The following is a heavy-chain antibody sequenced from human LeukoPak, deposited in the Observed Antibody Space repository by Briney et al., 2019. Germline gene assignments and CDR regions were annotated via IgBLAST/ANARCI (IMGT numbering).Heavy chain of an antibody. CDR3: ARGRFLSSGRRNYYMDV. V-gene: IGHV4-34*01. CDR2: INHSGST. J-gene: IGHJ6*03. Sequence: SETLSLTCAVYGGSFSGYYWSWIRQPPGKGLEWIGEINHSGSTNYNPSLNSRVTISVDTSKNQFSLKLSSVTAADTAVYYCARGRFLSSGRRNYYMDVWGKGTTVTVSS. CDR1: GGSFSGYY. D-gene: IGHD6-19*01.